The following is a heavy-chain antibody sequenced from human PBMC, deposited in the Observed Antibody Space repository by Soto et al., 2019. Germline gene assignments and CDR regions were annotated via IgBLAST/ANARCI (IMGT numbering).Heavy chain of an antibody. CDR3: ARDQEVTFPYYYYYGMDV. CDR2: ISSNGGST. J-gene: IGHJ6*02. V-gene: IGHV3-64*01. CDR1: GFTFSSYA. D-gene: IGHD5-18*01. Sequence: EVQLVESGGGLVQPGGSLRLSCAASGFTFSSYAMHWVRQAPGKGLEYVSAISSNGGSTYYANSVKGRFTISRDNSKNTLYLQMGSLRAEDMAVYYCARDQEVTFPYYYYYGMDVWGQGTTVTVSS.